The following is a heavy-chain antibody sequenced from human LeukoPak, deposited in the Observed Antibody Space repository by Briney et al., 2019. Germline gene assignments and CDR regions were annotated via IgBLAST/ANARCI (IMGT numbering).Heavy chain of an antibody. J-gene: IGHJ3*02. CDR3: ARVREDGDYSSSFSLRSDAFDI. Sequence: PGGSLRLSCAASGFTFSSYWMHWVRQAPGKGLVWVSRINSDGSSTSYADSVKGRFTISRDNAKNTLYLQMNSLRAEDTAVYYCARVREDGDYSSSFSLRSDAFDIWGQGTMVTVSS. D-gene: IGHD6-13*01. CDR1: GFTFSSYW. V-gene: IGHV3-74*01. CDR2: INSDGSST.